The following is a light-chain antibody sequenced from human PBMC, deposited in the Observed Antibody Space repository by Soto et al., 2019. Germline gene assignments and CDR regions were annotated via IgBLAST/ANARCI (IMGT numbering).Light chain of an antibody. CDR1: QSISSW. Sequence: DIQMTQSPSTLSASVGDRVTITCRASQSISSWLAWYQQKPGKAPKLLIYDASSLESGVPSRFSGSGSGTEFTLTISSLQPDDFATYYCQQYNSYSPGRTFGQGTKV. J-gene: IGKJ1*01. CDR2: DAS. CDR3: QQYNSYSPGRT. V-gene: IGKV1-5*01.